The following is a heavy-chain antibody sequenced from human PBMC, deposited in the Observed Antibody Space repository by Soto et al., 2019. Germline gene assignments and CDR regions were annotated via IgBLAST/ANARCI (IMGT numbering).Heavy chain of an antibody. CDR3: GGYFSRTGYYDLFDT. D-gene: IGHD2-2*01. J-gene: IGHJ5*02. Sequence: SETLSLTCSVSGGSIGSSSYYFGWIRQPPGKGLEWIGSLYYTGTTYYNSSLKSRVTISADKSQNQFSLRLSSVTAADTAVYSFGGYFSRTGYYDLFDTWARGTLATVS. CDR2: LYYTGTT. V-gene: IGHV4-39*01. CDR1: GGSIGSSSYY.